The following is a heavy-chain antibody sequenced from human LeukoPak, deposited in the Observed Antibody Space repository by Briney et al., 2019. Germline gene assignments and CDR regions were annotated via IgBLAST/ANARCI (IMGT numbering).Heavy chain of an antibody. CDR1: GGTFSSYA. J-gene: IGHJ4*02. CDR2: ITPILGIA. Sequence: ASVKVSCKASGGTFSSYAISWVRQAPGQGLEWMGRITPILGIANYAQKFQGRVTITADKSTSTAYMELSSLRSEDTAVYYCAQARTGGEDRSLDYWGQGTLVTVSS. CDR3: AQARTGGEDRSLDY. D-gene: IGHD3/OR15-3a*01. V-gene: IGHV1-69*04.